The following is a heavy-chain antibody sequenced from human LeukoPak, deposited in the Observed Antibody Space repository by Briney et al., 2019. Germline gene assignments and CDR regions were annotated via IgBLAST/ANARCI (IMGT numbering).Heavy chain of an antibody. CDR3: ARANYYDSSGYHHDAFDI. V-gene: IGHV1-2*02. Sequence: ASVTVSCKASGYTFTGYYMHWVRQAPGQGLEWMGWINPNSGGTNYAQKFQGRVTMTRDTSISTAYMELSRLRSDDTAVYYCARANYYDSSGYHHDAFDIWGQGTMVTVSS. D-gene: IGHD3-22*01. CDR2: INPNSGGT. J-gene: IGHJ3*02. CDR1: GYTFTGYY.